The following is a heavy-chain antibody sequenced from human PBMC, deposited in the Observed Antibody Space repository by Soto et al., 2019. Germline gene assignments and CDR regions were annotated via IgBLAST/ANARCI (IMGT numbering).Heavy chain of an antibody. V-gene: IGHV3-23*01. CDR2: ISGTGGST. J-gene: IGHJ4*02. CDR3: AKEMTSGYYLFDY. Sequence: EVQLLQSGGGLVQPGGSLRLSCAASGFTFTSYAMSWVRQAPGKGLEWVSPISGTGGSTYYPDSVKGRFTISRDNSKNTVYLQMNSLRAEDAAVYYCAKEMTSGYYLFDYWDQGTLVTVSS. CDR1: GFTFTSYA. D-gene: IGHD3-22*01.